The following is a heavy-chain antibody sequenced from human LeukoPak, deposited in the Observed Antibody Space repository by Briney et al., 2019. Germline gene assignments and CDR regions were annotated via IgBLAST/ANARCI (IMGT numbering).Heavy chain of an antibody. CDR1: GFTFSSYS. Sequence: GGSLRLSCAASGFTFSSYSMNWVRQAPGRELEWAGNINPDGSQTYYVDSVRGRFTVSRDNAKDSVYLQMNTLRVEDTAVYYCLGSADRGWGQGTLVTVSS. D-gene: IGHD6-25*01. CDR3: LGSADRG. J-gene: IGHJ4*02. V-gene: IGHV3-7*01. CDR2: INPDGSQT.